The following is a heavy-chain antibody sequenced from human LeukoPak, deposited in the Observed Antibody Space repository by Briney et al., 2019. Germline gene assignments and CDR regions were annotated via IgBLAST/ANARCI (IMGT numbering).Heavy chain of an antibody. CDR2: IYTSGST. Sequence: KPSETLSLTCTVSGGSISSGSYYWSWIRQPAGKGLEWIGRIYTSGSTNYNPSLKSRVTISVDTSKNQFSLRLSSVTAADTAVYFCARRAYSAAYWKHFDYWGQGTLVTVSS. CDR1: GGSISSGSYY. D-gene: IGHD1-1*01. J-gene: IGHJ4*02. V-gene: IGHV4-61*02. CDR3: ARRAYSAAYWKHFDY.